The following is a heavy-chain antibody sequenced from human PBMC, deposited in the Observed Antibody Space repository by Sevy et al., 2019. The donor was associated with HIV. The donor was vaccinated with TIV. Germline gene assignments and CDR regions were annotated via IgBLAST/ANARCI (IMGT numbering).Heavy chain of an antibody. Sequence: GGSLRLSCAASGFTFSTYEMNWVRHAPGKGLEWVSYISSSGSTIYYADSVKGRFTISRDNAKNSLYLQMNSLRAEDTAVYYCARGEWGGVNYWGQGTLVTVSS. CDR2: ISSSGSTI. V-gene: IGHV3-48*03. D-gene: IGHD3-16*01. CDR3: ARGEWGGVNY. J-gene: IGHJ4*02. CDR1: GFTFSTYE.